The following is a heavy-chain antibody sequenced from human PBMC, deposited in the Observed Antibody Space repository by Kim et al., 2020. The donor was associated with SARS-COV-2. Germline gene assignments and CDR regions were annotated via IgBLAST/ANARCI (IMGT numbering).Heavy chain of an antibody. V-gene: IGHV3-21*01. D-gene: IGHD5-12*01. CDR3: ARSGDHSGYDLYFDY. J-gene: IGHJ4*02. Sequence: DSVQGRFTISRDNAKNSLYLQMNSLRAEDTAVYYCARSGDHSGYDLYFDYWGQGTLVTVSS.